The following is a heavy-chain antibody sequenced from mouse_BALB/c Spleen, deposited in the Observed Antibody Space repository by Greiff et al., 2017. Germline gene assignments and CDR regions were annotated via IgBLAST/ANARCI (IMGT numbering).Heavy chain of an antibody. D-gene: IGHD1-1*01. J-gene: IGHJ4*01. CDR3: ARRDYYGSSSYAMDY. CDR2: ISSGGST. CDR1: GFTFSSYA. Sequence: EVMLVESGGGLVKPGGSLKLSCAASGFTFSSYAMSWVRQTPEKRLEWVASISSGGSTYYPDSVKGRFTISRDNARNILYLQMSSLRSEDTAMYYCARRDYYGSSSYAMDYWGQGTSVTVSS. V-gene: IGHV5-6-5*01.